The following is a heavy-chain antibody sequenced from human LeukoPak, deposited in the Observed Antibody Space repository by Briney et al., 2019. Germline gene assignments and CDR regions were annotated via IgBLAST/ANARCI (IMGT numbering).Heavy chain of an antibody. CDR2: IWFDGSNK. D-gene: IGHD3-22*01. V-gene: IGHV3-33*01. J-gene: IGHJ1*01. CDR3: ARGPGGDSSGYSVEYFQH. Sequence: SGGSLRLSCAASGFTFSNYGMHWVRQAPGKGLQWVAVIWFDGSNKYYADSVKGRFTISRDNSEKTLYLQMNGLRAEDTAVYYCARGPGGDSSGYSVEYFQHWGQGTLVTVSS. CDR1: GFTFSNYG.